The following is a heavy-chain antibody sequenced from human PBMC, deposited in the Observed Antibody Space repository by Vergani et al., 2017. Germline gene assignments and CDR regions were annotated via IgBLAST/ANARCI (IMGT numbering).Heavy chain of an antibody. V-gene: IGHV4-34*01. D-gene: IGHD3-3*01. Sequence: QVQLQQWGAGLLKPSETLSLTCAVYGGSFSGYYWSWIRQPPGKGLEWIGEVNHGGSTNYNRPLKSRVTISVDTSKNQFSLKLSSVTAADTAVYYCATDSSLRFLEWSAYYYYGMDVWGQGTTVTVSS. CDR3: ATDSSLRFLEWSAYYYYGMDV. CDR2: VNHGGST. J-gene: IGHJ6*02. CDR1: GGSFSGYY.